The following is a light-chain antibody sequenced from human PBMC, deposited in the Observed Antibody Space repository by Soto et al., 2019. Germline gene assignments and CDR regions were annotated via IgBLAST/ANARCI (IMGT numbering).Light chain of an antibody. CDR2: GAS. V-gene: IGKV3-20*01. CDR3: QQSYSTLSWT. CDR1: QSVSSSY. J-gene: IGKJ5*01. Sequence: EIVLTQSPGTLSLSPGERATLSCRASQSVSSSYLGWYQQKPGQAPRLLMYGASSRATGIPERFSGSGSGTDFTLIISSLQPEDFATYYCQQSYSTLSWTFGQGTRLEIK.